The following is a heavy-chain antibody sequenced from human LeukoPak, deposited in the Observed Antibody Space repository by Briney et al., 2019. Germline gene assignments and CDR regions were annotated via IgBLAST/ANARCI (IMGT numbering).Heavy chain of an antibody. CDR1: GFTFSSNW. D-gene: IGHD3-3*01. J-gene: IGHJ4*02. V-gene: IGHV3-74*01. CDR2: INSDGSST. CDR3: AKDLTIFGVVILYYFDY. Sequence: PGGSLRLSCVATGFTFSSNWMHWVRQAPGKGLVWVSRINSDGSSTSYADSVKGRFTISRDNAKNTLYVQMNSLRVEDTAVYYCAKDLTIFGVVILYYFDYWGQGTLVTVSS.